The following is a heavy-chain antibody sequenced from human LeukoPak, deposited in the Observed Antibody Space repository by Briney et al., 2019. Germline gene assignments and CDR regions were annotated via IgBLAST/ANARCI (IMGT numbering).Heavy chain of an antibody. V-gene: IGHV1-69*02. Sequence: SVKVSCKASGGTFSSYTISWVRQAPGQGLEWMGRIIPILGIADYAQKFQGRVTITADKSTSTAYMELSSLRSEDTAVYYCARGVVGATDDYWGQGTLVTVSS. CDR3: ARGVVGATDDY. CDR2: IIPILGIA. CDR1: GGTFSSYT. J-gene: IGHJ4*02. D-gene: IGHD1-26*01.